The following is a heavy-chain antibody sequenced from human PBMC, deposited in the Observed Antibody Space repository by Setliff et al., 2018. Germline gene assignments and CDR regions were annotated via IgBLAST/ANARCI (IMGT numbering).Heavy chain of an antibody. V-gene: IGHV4-59*08. D-gene: IGHD3-22*01. Sequence: PSETLSLTCAVYGGTFSGYYWSWIRQPPGKGLEWIGYVYYSGTTNYNPLFKSRVTISLDTSKNQFSLKLSSVTAADTAVYYCARGSYYDSSGYSPDFFDYWGQGTLVTVSS. CDR3: ARGSYYDSSGYSPDFFDY. J-gene: IGHJ4*02. CDR1: GGTFSGYY. CDR2: VYYSGTT.